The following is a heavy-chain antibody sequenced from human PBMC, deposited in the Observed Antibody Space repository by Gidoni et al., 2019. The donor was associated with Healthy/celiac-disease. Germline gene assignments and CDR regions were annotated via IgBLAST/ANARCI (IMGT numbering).Heavy chain of an antibody. CDR2: IYWNDDQ. CDR3: AHSRGYSYGYSF. D-gene: IGHD5-18*01. Sequence: QITLKESGPTLVKPTQTLTLTCPFSGFSLSTSRVAVGWIRQPPGKALEWLAFIYWNDDQLSSPSLKNRLTITKDTSKNQVVLTMTNMDPVDTATYYCAHSRGYSYGYSFWGQGTLVTVSS. V-gene: IGHV2-5*01. CDR1: GFSLSTSRVA. J-gene: IGHJ4*02.